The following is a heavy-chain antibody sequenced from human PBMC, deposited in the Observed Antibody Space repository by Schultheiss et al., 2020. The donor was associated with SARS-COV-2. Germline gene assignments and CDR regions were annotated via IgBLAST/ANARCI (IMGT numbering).Heavy chain of an antibody. CDR2: ISYDGSNK. V-gene: IGHV3-30*18. Sequence: GESLKISCAASGFTFSSYGMHWVRQAPGKGLEWVAVISYDGSNKYYADSVKGRFTISRDNSQNTLYLQMDSLRAEDTAVYYCAKDLGAYYYYYGMDVWGQGTSVTVSS. D-gene: IGHD3-16*01. CDR3: AKDLGAYYYYYGMDV. J-gene: IGHJ6*02. CDR1: GFTFSSYG.